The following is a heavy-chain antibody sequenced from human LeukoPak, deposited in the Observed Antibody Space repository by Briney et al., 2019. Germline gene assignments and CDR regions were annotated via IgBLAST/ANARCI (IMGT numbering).Heavy chain of an antibody. V-gene: IGHV4-59*01. CDR3: ARDAFGGYAPYFDY. D-gene: IGHD5-12*01. Sequence: SSETLSLTCTVSGGSISSYYWSWIRRPPGKGLEWIGYIYYSGSTNYNPSLKSRVTISVDTSKNQFSLKLSSVTAADTAVYYCARDAFGGYAPYFDYWGQGTLVTVSS. CDR2: IYYSGST. J-gene: IGHJ4*02. CDR1: GGSISSYY.